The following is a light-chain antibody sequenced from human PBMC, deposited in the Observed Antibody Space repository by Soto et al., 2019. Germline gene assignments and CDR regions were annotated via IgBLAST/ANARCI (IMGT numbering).Light chain of an antibody. V-gene: IGLV3-21*02. CDR2: DDS. CDR3: HVWDSSSEHV. J-gene: IGLJ1*01. Sequence: SYELTQSPSVSVAPGQTATVTCGGRNIGAKSVHWYQQKPGQAPVLVVYDDSVRPSGIPERFSGSNSGNTATLTISRVEVGDEADYFCHVWDSSSEHVFGTGTKVTVL. CDR1: NIGAKS.